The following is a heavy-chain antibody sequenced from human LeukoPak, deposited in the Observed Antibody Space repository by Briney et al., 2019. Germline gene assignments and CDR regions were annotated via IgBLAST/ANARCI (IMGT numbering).Heavy chain of an antibody. J-gene: IGHJ4*02. V-gene: IGHV1-69*04. CDR3: ARTVNWNYFDY. Sequence: GASVKVSFKASGGTFSSYAISWVRQAPGQGLEWMGRIIPILGIANYAQKFQGRVTITADKSTSTAYMELSSLRSEDTAVYYCARTVNWNYFDYWGQGTLVTVSS. CDR2: IIPILGIA. CDR1: GGTFSSYA. D-gene: IGHD1-20*01.